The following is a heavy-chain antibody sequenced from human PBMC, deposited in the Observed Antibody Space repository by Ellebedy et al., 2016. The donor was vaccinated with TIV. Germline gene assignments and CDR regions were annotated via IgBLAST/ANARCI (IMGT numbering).Heavy chain of an antibody. D-gene: IGHD1-26*01. CDR2: INGDGSNT. V-gene: IGHV3-74*01. CDR1: GFTFGPFW. CDR3: ARDRGRPDAFDV. J-gene: IGHJ3*01. Sequence: GESLKIPCAASGFTFGPFWMHWVRQAPGKGLVWVSHINGDGSNTIYADSVKGRFTISRDNAKNTLYLQMNSLGAEDTAVYYCARDRGRPDAFDVWGQGTMVTVSS.